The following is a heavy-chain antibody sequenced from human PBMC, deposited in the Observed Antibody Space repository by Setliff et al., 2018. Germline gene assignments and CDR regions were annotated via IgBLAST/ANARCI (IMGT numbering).Heavy chain of an antibody. CDR3: AKDILTGYYPFWYFDY. J-gene: IGHJ4*02. CDR2: IIHSGST. Sequence: SETLSLTCTVSGDSISSGDSYWSWIRQPPGKRLEWIGEIIHSGSTNYNPSLKSRVNISIDTSKSQFSLKLSSVTAADTAVYYCAKDILTGYYPFWYFDYWGQGTLVTVSS. V-gene: IGHV4-39*07. D-gene: IGHD3-9*01. CDR1: GDSISSGDSY.